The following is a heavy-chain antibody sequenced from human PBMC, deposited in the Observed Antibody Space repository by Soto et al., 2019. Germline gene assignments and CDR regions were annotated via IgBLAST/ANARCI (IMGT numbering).Heavy chain of an antibody. J-gene: IGHJ4*02. V-gene: IGHV4-34*01. CDR1: GGSFSGYY. CDR2: INHSGST. CDR3: ARAGYNWNTRSIDY. Sequence: QVQLQQWGAGLLKPSETLSLTCAVYGGSFSGYYWSWIRQPPGKGLEWIGEINHSGSTNYNPSLKSRVTISVDTSKNQFSPKLRSVTAADTAVYYCARAGYNWNTRSIDYWGQGTLVTVSS. D-gene: IGHD1-1*01.